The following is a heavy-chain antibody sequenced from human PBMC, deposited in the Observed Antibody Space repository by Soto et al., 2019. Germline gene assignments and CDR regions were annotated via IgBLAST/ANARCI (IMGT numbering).Heavy chain of an antibody. D-gene: IGHD3-16*01. V-gene: IGHV4-59*01. CDR2: IYYSGST. J-gene: IGHJ4*02. Sequence: QVQLQESGPGLVKPSETLSLTCTVSGGFISSYYWSWIRQPPGKGLEWIGYIYYSGSTNYNPSLKSRVTISVDTSKNQFSLKLSSVTAADTAVYYCARRYGGNFDYWGQGTLVTASS. CDR3: ARRYGGNFDY. CDR1: GGFISSYY.